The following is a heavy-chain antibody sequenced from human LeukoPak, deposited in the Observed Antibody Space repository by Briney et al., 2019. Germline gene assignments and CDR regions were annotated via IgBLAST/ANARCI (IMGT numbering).Heavy chain of an antibody. V-gene: IGHV1-2*02. CDR2: INPNSGGT. Sequence: ASVKVSCKASGYTFICYNMNWVRQAPGQGLEWMGWINPNSGGTNYAQKFQGRVTMTRDTSISTAYMELSRLRSDDTAVYYCARVEWNAEASDIWGQGTMVTVSS. J-gene: IGHJ3*02. CDR1: GYTFICYN. D-gene: IGHD1-1*01. CDR3: ARVEWNAEASDI.